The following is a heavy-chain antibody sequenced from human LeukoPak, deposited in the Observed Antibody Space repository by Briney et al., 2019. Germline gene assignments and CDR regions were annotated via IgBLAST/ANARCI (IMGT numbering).Heavy chain of an antibody. D-gene: IGHD2-2*01. J-gene: IGHJ4*02. CDR3: ARAVVPAAIHFDY. V-gene: IGHV4-30-2*01. Sequence: PSETLSLTCAVSGGSISSGGYSWSWIRQPPGKGLEWIGYIYHSGSTYYNPSLKSRVTISVDRSKNQFSLKLSSVTAADTAVYYCARAVVPAAIHFDYWGQGTLVTVSS. CDR2: IYHSGST. CDR1: GGSISSGGYS.